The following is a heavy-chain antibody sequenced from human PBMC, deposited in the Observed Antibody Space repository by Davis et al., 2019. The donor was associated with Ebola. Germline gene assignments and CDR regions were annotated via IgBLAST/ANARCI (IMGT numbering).Heavy chain of an antibody. J-gene: IGHJ6*04. CDR2: ISYDGSNK. CDR3: ARVTGMDV. D-gene: IGHD2-8*02. V-gene: IGHV3-30-3*01. Sequence: GESLKISCAASGFTFSSYAMHWVRQAPGKGLEWVAVISYDGSNKYYADSVKGRFTISRDNSKNTLYLQMNSLRAEDTAVYYCARVTGMDVWGKGTTVTVSS. CDR1: GFTFSSYA.